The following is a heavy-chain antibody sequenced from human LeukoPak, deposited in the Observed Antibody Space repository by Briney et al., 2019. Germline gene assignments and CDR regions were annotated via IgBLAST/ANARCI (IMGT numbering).Heavy chain of an antibody. V-gene: IGHV3-13*01. Sequence: PGGSLRLFCGASGFTFSTYDMHWVRHLTGKGREGGLAIDTAGDTYYADSMKGRFTISRENAKNSLYLQMNSLRAGDTAEYYCARGPPRGKYYYMDVWGKGTTVTVSS. CDR3: ARGPPRGKYYYMDV. CDR1: GFTFSTYD. D-gene: IGHD1-1*01. J-gene: IGHJ6*03. CDR2: IDTAGDT.